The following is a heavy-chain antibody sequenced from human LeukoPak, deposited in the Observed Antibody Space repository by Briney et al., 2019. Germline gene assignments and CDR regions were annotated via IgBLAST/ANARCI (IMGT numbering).Heavy chain of an antibody. Sequence: GGSLRLSCAASGFTFSSYSMNWVRQAPEKGLEWVSYISSSSSTIYYADSVKGRFTISRDNAKNSLYLQMNSLRDEDTAVYYCARDYVTYYYYYGMDVWGQGTTVTVSS. D-gene: IGHD2-21*02. V-gene: IGHV3-48*02. J-gene: IGHJ6*02. CDR3: ARDYVTYYYYYGMDV. CDR1: GFTFSSYS. CDR2: ISSSSSTI.